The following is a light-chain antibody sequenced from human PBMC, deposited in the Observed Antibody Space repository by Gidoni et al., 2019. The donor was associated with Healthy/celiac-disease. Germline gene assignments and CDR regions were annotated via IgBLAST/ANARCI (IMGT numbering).Light chain of an antibody. Sequence: QSALTQPPPVSGSPGQSVTISCTGTSSDVGSGDRVSWYQQPPGTAPKVMIYEVSNRPSGVPDRFSGSKSGNTASLTISGLQAEDEADYYCSSYTDSSTVVFGGGTKLTVL. J-gene: IGLJ2*01. CDR2: EVS. V-gene: IGLV2-18*02. CDR1: SSDVGSGDR. CDR3: SSYTDSSTVV.